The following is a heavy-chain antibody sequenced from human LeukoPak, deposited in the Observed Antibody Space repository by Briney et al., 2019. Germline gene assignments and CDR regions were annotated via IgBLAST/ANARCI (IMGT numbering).Heavy chain of an antibody. CDR3: ARGGPSTYTYPDY. CDR1: GYTFTGYY. V-gene: IGHV1-2*02. J-gene: IGHJ4*02. Sequence: ASVKVSRNASGYTFTGYYMHWVRHAPGQGLEWMGWINPNSGDTNYAQKFQGRVTMTRDTSISTAYMELSRLISDDTAEYYCARGGPSTYTYPDYWGQGTLVTVSP. D-gene: IGHD2-2*02. CDR2: INPNSGDT.